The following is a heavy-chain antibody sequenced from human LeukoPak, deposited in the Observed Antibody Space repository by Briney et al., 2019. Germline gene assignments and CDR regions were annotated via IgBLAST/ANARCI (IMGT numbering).Heavy chain of an antibody. J-gene: IGHJ4*02. V-gene: IGHV1-69*04. CDR1: GGTFSSYA. D-gene: IGHD6-13*01. CDR2: IIPILGIA. CDR3: AAPPSIAAAGTFFDN. Sequence: WASVKVSCKASGGTFSSYAISWVRQAPGQGLEWMGRIIPILGIANYAQKFQGRVTITADKSTSTAYMELSSLRSEDTAVYYCAAPPSIAAAGTFFDNWGQGTLVTVSS.